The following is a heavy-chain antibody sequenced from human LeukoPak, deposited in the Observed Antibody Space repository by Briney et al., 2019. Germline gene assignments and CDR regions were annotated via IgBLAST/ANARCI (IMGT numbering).Heavy chain of an antibody. CDR2: INHSGST. V-gene: IGHV4-34*01. CDR1: GGSFSGYY. CDR3: ARRGSSGWYGYLDV. Sequence: SETLSLTCAVYGGSFSGYYWSWIRQPPGKGLEWIGEINHSGSTNYNPSLKSRVTISVDTSKNQFSLKLSSVTAADTAVYYCARRGSSGWYGYLDVWGQGTTVTVSS. D-gene: IGHD6-19*01. J-gene: IGHJ6*02.